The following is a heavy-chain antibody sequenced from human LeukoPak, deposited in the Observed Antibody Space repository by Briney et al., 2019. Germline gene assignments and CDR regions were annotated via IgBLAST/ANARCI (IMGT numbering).Heavy chain of an antibody. V-gene: IGHV3-23*01. Sequence: PGGSLRLSCVASGFTFNSYAMSWVRQAPGKELEWVSAITGLGTVDNAGSVRGRFTISRDNSKSTLFLQMDSLKPEDTATYYCARRRYESSGHFDYWGQGALVTVSS. CDR1: GFTFNSYA. CDR2: ITGLGTV. CDR3: ARRRYESSGHFDY. J-gene: IGHJ4*02. D-gene: IGHD3-22*01.